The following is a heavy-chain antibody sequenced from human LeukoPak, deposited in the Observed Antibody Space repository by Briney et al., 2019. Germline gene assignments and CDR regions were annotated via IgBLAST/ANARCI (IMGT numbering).Heavy chain of an antibody. V-gene: IGHV3-21*01. CDR2: ISSSSSYI. CDR1: GFTFSSYW. J-gene: IGHJ4*02. Sequence: GGSLRLSCAASGFTFSSYWMNWVRQAPGKGLEWVSSISSSSSYIYYADSVKGRFTTSRDNAKNSLYLQMNSLRAEDTAVYYCARVVTTFHFDYWGQGTLVTVSS. CDR3: ARVVTTFHFDY. D-gene: IGHD2/OR15-2a*01.